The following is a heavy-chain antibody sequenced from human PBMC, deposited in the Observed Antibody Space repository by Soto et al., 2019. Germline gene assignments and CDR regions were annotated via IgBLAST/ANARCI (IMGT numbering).Heavy chain of an antibody. CDR3: ARVGYYYDSSGYFDY. CDR1: GYTFTSYG. D-gene: IGHD3-22*01. CDR2: ISAYNGNT. V-gene: IGHV1-18*01. J-gene: IGHJ4*02. Sequence: ASVKVSCKASGYTFTSYGISWVRQAPGQGLEWMGWISAYNGNTNYAQKLQGRVTMTTDTSTSTAYMELRSLRSDDTAVYYCARVGYYYDSSGYFDYWGQGTLVTVS.